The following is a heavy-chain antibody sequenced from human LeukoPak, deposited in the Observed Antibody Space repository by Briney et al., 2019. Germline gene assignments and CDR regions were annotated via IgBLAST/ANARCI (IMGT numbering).Heavy chain of an antibody. CDR2: IYYSGTT. V-gene: IGHV4-31*03. CDR3: ARDWIVRAVISRRPNTFFKYYGLDV. D-gene: IGHD3-10*01. CDR1: GGSIRSNDYY. Sequence: SQTLSLTCTVSGGSIRSNDYYWGWIGQQPGKGLEWIGFIYYSGTTYYSPSLRSRVSISVDTSKNQFSLNLNSVTAADTAVYYGARDWIVRAVISRRPNTFFKYYGLDVWGQGTTVIVSS. J-gene: IGHJ6*02.